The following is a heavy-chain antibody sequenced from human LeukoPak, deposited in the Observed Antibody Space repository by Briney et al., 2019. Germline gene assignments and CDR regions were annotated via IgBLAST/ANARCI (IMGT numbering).Heavy chain of an antibody. Sequence: GRSLRLSCAASGFTFSSYGMHWVRQAPGKGLEWVAVISYDGSNKYYADSVKGRFTISRDNSKNTLYLQMNSLRAEDTAVYYCARDVGRPAGSITIFGVGQPGASDIWGQGTMVTVSS. CDR1: GFTFSSYG. D-gene: IGHD3-3*01. V-gene: IGHV3-30*03. J-gene: IGHJ3*02. CDR3: ARDVGRPAGSITIFGVGQPGASDI. CDR2: ISYDGSNK.